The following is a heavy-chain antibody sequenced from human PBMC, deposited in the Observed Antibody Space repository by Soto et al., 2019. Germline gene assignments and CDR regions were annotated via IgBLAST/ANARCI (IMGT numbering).Heavy chain of an antibody. Sequence: GGSLRLSCAASGFTFGGYAVSWVRQAPGKGLEWVSAISGSGGSTYYADSVKGRFTISRDNSKNTLYLQMNSLRAEDTAVYYCAKEFNGPLGYWGQGTLVTVSS. CDR3: AKEFNGPLGY. CDR1: GFTFGGYA. J-gene: IGHJ4*02. D-gene: IGHD2-8*01. CDR2: ISGSGGST. V-gene: IGHV3-23*01.